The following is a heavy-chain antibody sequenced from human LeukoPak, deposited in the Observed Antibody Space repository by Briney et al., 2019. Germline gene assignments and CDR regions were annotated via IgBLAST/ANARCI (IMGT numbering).Heavy chain of an antibody. CDR2: IKQDGSEK. V-gene: IGHV3-7*01. CDR1: GFTFSSYW. J-gene: IGHJ4*02. CDR3: ARDPWYYYDSSGYSH. Sequence: GGSLRLSCAASGFTFSSYWMSWVRQAPGKGLEWVANIKQDGSEKYYVDSVKGRSTISRDNAKNSLYLQMNSLRAEDTAVYYCARDPWYYYDSSGYSHWGQGTLVTVSS. D-gene: IGHD3-22*01.